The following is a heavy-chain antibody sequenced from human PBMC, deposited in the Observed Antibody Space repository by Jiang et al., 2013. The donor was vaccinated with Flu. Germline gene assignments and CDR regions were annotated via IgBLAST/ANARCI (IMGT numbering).Heavy chain of an antibody. J-gene: IGHJ6*03. CDR3: ARDAELDYAQDYYYYMDV. Sequence: SGAEVKKPGSSVKVSCKASGGTFSSYAISWVRQAPGQGLEWMGGIIPIFGTANYAQKFQGRVTITADESTSTAYMELSSLRSEDTAVYYCARDAELDYAQDYYYYMDVWGKGTTVTVSS. CDR1: GGTFSSYA. CDR2: IIPIFGTA. D-gene: IGHD4-17*01. V-gene: IGHV1-69*01.